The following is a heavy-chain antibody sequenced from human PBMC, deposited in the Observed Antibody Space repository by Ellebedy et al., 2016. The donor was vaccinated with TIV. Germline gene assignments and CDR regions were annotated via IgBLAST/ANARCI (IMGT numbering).Heavy chain of an antibody. Sequence: GESLKISCAASGFTFSSYAMSWVRQAPGKGLEWVSGITGTGGSTYYADSVKGRFTISRDNSKNTVYLQMNSLRAEDTAVYYCAKPRRAAGTESFDYWGQGTLVTVSS. CDR1: GFTFSSYA. V-gene: IGHV3-23*01. CDR3: AKPRRAAGTESFDY. D-gene: IGHD6-13*01. CDR2: ITGTGGST. J-gene: IGHJ4*02.